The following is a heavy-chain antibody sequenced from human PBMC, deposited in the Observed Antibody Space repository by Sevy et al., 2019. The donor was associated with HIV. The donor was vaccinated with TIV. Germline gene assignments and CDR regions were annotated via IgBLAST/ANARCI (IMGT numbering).Heavy chain of an antibody. CDR1: GFTFSGSA. J-gene: IGHJ6*02. Sequence: GESLKISCAASGFTFSGSAMHWVRQASGKGLEWVGRIRSKANSYATAYAASVKGRFTISKDDSKNTAYLQMNSLKTEDTAVYYCTRSYDFWIGYGMDVWGQGTTVTVSS. D-gene: IGHD3-3*01. V-gene: IGHV3-73*01. CDR3: TRSYDFWIGYGMDV. CDR2: IRSKANSYAT.